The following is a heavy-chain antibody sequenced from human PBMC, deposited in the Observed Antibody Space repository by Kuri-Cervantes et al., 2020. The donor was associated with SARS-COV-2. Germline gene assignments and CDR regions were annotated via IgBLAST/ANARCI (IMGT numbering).Heavy chain of an antibody. J-gene: IGHJ4*02. CDR3: ARAPLRCSGGSCYYSSGYYYFDY. CDR2: INHSGST. V-gene: IGHV4-34*01. D-gene: IGHD2-15*01. Sequence: SETLSLTCAVYGGSFSGYYWSWIRQPPGKGLEWIGEINHSGSTNYNPSLKSRVTISVDTSKNQFSLKLSSVTAADTAVYYCARAPLRCSGGSCYYSSGYYYFDYWGQGTLVTVSS. CDR1: GGSFSGYY.